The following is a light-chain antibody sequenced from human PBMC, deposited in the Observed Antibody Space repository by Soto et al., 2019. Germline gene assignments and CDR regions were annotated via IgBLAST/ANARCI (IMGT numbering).Light chain of an antibody. V-gene: IGKV3-15*01. CDR2: GAS. CDR1: QSVSSN. J-gene: IGKJ1*01. Sequence: EIVMTQSPATLSVSPGERATLSCRASQSVSSNLAWYQQKPGQAPRLLIYGASTRATAIPARFSGSGSGTEFTLTISSLPSEDFAVYYCQQYNNWWTFGQGTKVEIK. CDR3: QQYNNWWT.